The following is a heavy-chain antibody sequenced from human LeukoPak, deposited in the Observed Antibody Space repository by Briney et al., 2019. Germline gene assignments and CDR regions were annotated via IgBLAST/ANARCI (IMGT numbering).Heavy chain of an antibody. V-gene: IGHV3-21*01. CDR3: ARAYCGGDCYYYYYYGMDV. J-gene: IGHJ6*02. D-gene: IGHD2-21*02. CDR1: GFTFSSYS. CDR2: ISSSSSYI. Sequence: PGGSLRLSCAASGFTFSSYSMNWVRQAPGKGLEWASSISSSSSYIYYADSVKGRFTISRDNAKNSLYLQMNSLRAEDTAVYYCARAYCGGDCYYYYYYGMDVWGQGTTVTVSS.